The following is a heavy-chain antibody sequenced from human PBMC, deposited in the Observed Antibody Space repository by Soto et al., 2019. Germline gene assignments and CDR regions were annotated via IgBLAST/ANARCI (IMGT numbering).Heavy chain of an antibody. CDR1: GFTFSSYA. V-gene: IGHV3-23*01. D-gene: IGHD6-13*01. J-gene: IGHJ6*02. Sequence: GGSLRLSCAASGFTFSSYAMSWVRQAPGKGLEWVSAVSGSGGSTYYADSVKGRFTVSRANSKNTLSLQMNSLRAEDTAVYYCVKSIAAAGYYYYYGMDVWGPGTTVTVSS. CDR3: VKSIAAAGYYYYYGMDV. CDR2: VSGSGGST.